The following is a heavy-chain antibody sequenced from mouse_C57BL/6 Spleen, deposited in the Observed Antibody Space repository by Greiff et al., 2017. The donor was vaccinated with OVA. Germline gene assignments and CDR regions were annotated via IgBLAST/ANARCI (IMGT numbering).Heavy chain of an antibody. J-gene: IGHJ4*01. CDR1: GFTFSSYA. D-gene: IGHD2-12*01. Sequence: EVKLVESGEGLVKPGGSLKLSCAASGFTFSSYAMSWVRQTPEKRLEWVAYISSGGDYIYYADTVKGRFTISRDNARNTLYLQMSSLKSEDTAMNYCTRADSVYAMDYWGQGTSVTVSS. CDR2: ISSGGDYI. CDR3: TRADSVYAMDY. V-gene: IGHV5-9-1*02.